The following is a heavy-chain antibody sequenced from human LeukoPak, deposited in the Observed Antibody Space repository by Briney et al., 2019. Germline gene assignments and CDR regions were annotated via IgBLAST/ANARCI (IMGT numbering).Heavy chain of an antibody. CDR1: GFTFSSYS. V-gene: IGHV3-48*01. CDR2: ISSSSSTI. Sequence: GGSLRLSCAASGFTFSSYSMNWVRQAPGKGLEWVSYISSSSSTIYYADSVKGRFTISRDNAKNSLYLQMNSLRAEDTAVYYCARGENPGYYDILTGYYYFDYWGQGTLVTVSS. J-gene: IGHJ4*02. CDR3: ARGENPGYYDILTGYYYFDY. D-gene: IGHD3-9*01.